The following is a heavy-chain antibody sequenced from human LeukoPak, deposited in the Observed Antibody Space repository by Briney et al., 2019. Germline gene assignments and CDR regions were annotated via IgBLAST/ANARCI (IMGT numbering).Heavy chain of an antibody. CDR3: AKGSCSGGSCYSPDAFDI. J-gene: IGHJ3*02. CDR1: GFTFSSYS. CDR2: ISSNRRYI. Sequence: GGSLTPSCAASGFTFSSYSINSVRQPPGKWLEWVSSISSNRRYIYYADSVKGRFTISRDNAKNSLYLQMNSLRAEDTAVYYCAKGSCSGGSCYSPDAFDIWGQGTMVTVSS. V-gene: IGHV3-21*01. D-gene: IGHD2-15*01.